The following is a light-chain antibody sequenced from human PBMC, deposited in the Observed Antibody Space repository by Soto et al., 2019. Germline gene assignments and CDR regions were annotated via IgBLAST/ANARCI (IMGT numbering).Light chain of an antibody. J-gene: IGKJ1*01. CDR3: QQSYSTPRT. V-gene: IGKV1-39*01. CDR1: QSISSY. CDR2: AAS. Sequence: IRMTQSPSSLSASVGDRVTITCRASQSISSYLNWYQQKPGKAPNLLIYAASSLQSGVPSRFSGSGSGTDFTLTISSLQPEDFATYYCQQSYSTPRTFGQGTKVDI.